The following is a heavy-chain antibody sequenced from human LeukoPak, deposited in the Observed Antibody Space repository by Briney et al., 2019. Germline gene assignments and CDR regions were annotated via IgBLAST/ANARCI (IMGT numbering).Heavy chain of an antibody. CDR3: ARDYCSGGSCHLGAFDI. CDR2: ISAYNGNT. V-gene: IGHV1-18*01. CDR1: GYTFTSYG. Sequence: ASVKVSCKASGYTFTSYGISWVRQAPGQGLEWMGWISAYNGNTNYAQKLQGRVTMTTDTSTSTAYMELRSLRSDDTAVYYCARDYCSGGSCHLGAFDIWGQGTVVTVSS. D-gene: IGHD2-15*01. J-gene: IGHJ3*02.